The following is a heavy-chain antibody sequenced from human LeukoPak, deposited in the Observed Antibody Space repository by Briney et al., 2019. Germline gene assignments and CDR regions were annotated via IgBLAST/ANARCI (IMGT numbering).Heavy chain of an antibody. D-gene: IGHD3/OR15-3a*01. CDR2: ISGNGGST. CDR1: GFTFSSYA. J-gene: IGHJ4*02. CDR3: VKSDAETTLIGQS. V-gene: IGHV3-23*01. Sequence: GGSLRLSCAASGFTFSSYAMSWVRQAPGKGLEWVSAISGNGGSTYYADSVKGRFTISRDNSKNTLYLQMNSLRAEDTAVYYCVKSDAETTLIGQSWGQGTLVTVSS.